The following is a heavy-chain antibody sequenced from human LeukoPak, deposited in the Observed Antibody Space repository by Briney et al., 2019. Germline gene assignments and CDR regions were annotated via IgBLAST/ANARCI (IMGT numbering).Heavy chain of an antibody. D-gene: IGHD6-6*01. CDR1: GGTFSSYA. V-gene: IGHV1-69*05. CDR3: ARDNPLGQLRNYYYMDV. CDR2: IIPIFGTA. J-gene: IGHJ6*03. Sequence: SVTVSFKASGGTFSSYAISWVRQAPGQGLEWMGGIIPIFGTANYAQKFQGRVTITTDESTSTAYMELSSLRSEDAAVYYCARDNPLGQLRNYYYMDVWGKGTTVTVSS.